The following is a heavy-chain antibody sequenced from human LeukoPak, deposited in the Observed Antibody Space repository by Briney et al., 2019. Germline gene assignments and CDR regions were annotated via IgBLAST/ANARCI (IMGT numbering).Heavy chain of an antibody. V-gene: IGHV3-23*01. J-gene: IGHJ4*02. CDR3: AKRIAAAGTYYFDY. CDR2: ISGSGGST. Sequence: GGSLRLSCAASGSTFSSYAMSWVRQAPGKGLGWVSAISGSGGSTYYADSVKGRFTISRDNSKNTLYLQMNSLRAEDTAVYYCAKRIAAAGTYYFDYWGQGTLVTVSS. CDR1: GSTFSSYA. D-gene: IGHD6-13*01.